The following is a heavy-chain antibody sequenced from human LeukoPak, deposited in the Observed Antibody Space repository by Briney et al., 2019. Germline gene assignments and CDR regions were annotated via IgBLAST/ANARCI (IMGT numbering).Heavy chain of an antibody. J-gene: IGHJ4*02. V-gene: IGHV3-23*01. CDR1: GFTFSSYA. D-gene: IGHD2-15*01. Sequence: GGSLRLSSAAYGFTFSSYAMRWVRQAPGKGLEWVSAISGSGGSTYYADSVKGRFTISRDNSKNTLYLQMNSLRAEDTAVYYCAKVSCMGCSGGSCYLHYFDYWGQGTLVTVSS. CDR2: ISGSGGST. CDR3: AKVSCMGCSGGSCYLHYFDY.